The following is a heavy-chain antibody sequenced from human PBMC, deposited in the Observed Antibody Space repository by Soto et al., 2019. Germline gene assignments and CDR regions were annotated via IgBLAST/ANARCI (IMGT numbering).Heavy chain of an antibody. D-gene: IGHD3-3*01. CDR1: EFTFSSYA. J-gene: IGHJ4*02. CDR3: ARDYYDFWSGYYPPPLDY. V-gene: IGHV3-64*01. Sequence: PLRHSCAASEFTFSSYAMHWVLQTPFKVLEYVSAISSNVGSTYYANSVKGRFTISRDNSKNTLYLQMGSLRAEDMAVYYCARDYYDFWSGYYPPPLDYWGQGTLVTVSS. CDR2: ISSNVGST.